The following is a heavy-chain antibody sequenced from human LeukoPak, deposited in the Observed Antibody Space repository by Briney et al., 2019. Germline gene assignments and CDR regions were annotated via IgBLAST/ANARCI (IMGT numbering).Heavy chain of an antibody. CDR2: IYNSGST. CDR3: ASLFVGWGHFYFDS. CDR1: GGSISSYY. Sequence: SETLSLTCAVSGGSISSYYWSWIRQPPGKGLEWIGYIYNSGSTNYNPSLKSRVTISIDTSKNQFSLKLGSVTAADTAVYFCASLFVGWGHFYFDSWGEGTPVSVSS. V-gene: IGHV4-59*12. J-gene: IGHJ4*02. D-gene: IGHD6-19*01.